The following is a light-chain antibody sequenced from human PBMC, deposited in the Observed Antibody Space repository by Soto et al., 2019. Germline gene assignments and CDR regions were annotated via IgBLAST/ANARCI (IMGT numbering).Light chain of an antibody. CDR2: SSS. CDR3: QQSYSTPYT. Sequence: DIQMTQSPSSLSAYVGDRVTITCRASQSVGRYLNWYQQQPGKAPKLLIYSSSTLQSGVPSRFSGSGSGTHFTLTISTLHPEDFVTFYCQQSYSTPYTFGQGTNLEIK. V-gene: IGKV1-39*01. CDR1: QSVGRY. J-gene: IGKJ2*01.